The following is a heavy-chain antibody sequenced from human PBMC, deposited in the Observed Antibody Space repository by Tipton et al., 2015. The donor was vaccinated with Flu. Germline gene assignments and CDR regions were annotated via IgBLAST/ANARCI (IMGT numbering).Heavy chain of an antibody. D-gene: IGHD3-9*01. CDR2: IDSSGGAI. CDR1: GFTFSSYE. CDR3: ARNILTGYYIV. Sequence: SGFTFSSYEMNWVRQAPGKGLDWVSYIDSSGGAIYYADSVKGRLTISRDNAKNSLYLQMNSLRAEDTAVYYCARNILTGYYIVWGQGTTVTVSS. J-gene: IGHJ6*02. V-gene: IGHV3-48*03.